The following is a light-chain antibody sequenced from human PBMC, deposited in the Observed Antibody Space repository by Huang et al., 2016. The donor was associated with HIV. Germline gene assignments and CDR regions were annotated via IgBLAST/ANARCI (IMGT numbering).Light chain of an antibody. CDR2: YAS. CDR1: QSVGSF. Sequence: EIVLTQSPATLSLSPGERATLSCRASQSVGSFLAWYQPKPGQAPRLLIYYASYRATGIPASFSGSWCGTDFPLTISSLEPEDFAVYYCQQRTYSFTFGPGTKVD. V-gene: IGKV3-11*01. J-gene: IGKJ3*01. CDR3: QQRTYSFT.